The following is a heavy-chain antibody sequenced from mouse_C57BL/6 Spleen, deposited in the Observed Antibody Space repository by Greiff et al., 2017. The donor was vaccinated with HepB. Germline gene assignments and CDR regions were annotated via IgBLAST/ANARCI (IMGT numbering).Heavy chain of an antibody. CDR1: GYAFSSSW. CDR3: ARGGKGVARAMDY. CDR2: IYPGDGAT. V-gene: IGHV1-82*01. J-gene: IGHJ4*01. D-gene: IGHD1-1*01. Sequence: QVQLQQSGPELVKPGASVKISCKASGYAFSSSWMNWVKQRPGKGLEWIGRIYPGDGATNYNGKFKGKATLTADKSSSTAYMQLSSLTSEDSAVYFWARGGKGVARAMDYWGQGTSVTVSS.